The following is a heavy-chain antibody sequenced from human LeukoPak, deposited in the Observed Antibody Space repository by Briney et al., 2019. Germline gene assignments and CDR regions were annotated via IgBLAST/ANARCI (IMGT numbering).Heavy chain of an antibody. CDR2: IYTSGST. CDR1: GGSISSYY. Sequence: PSETLSLTCTVSGGSISSYYWSWIRQPAGKGLEWIGRIYTSGSTNYNPSLKSRVTMSVDTSKNQFSLKLSSVTAADTAVYYCASRTIFGVVTSWFDPWGQGTLVTVSS. J-gene: IGHJ5*02. V-gene: IGHV4-4*07. D-gene: IGHD3-3*01. CDR3: ASRTIFGVVTSWFDP.